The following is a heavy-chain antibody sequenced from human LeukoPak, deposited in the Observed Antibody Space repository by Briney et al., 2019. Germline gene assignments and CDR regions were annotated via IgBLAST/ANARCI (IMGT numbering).Heavy chain of an antibody. D-gene: IGHD6-6*01. CDR2: IRYDGSNK. J-gene: IGHJ5*02. CDR3: ARGAARSPNWFDP. CDR1: GFTFSSYG. V-gene: IGHV3-30*02. Sequence: GGSLRLSCAASGFTFSSYGMHWVRQAPGKGLEWVAFIRYDGSNKYYADSVKGRFTISRDNSKNTLYLQMNSLRAEDTAVYYCARGAARSPNWFDPWGQGTLVTVSS.